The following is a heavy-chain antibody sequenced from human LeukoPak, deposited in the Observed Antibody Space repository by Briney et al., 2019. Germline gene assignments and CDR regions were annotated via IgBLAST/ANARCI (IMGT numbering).Heavy chain of an antibody. J-gene: IGHJ4*02. Sequence: GGSLRLSCAASGFTFSNDWMNWVRQAPGKGLEWVGRIYRKSDGGTTEHAAPVKGRFTISRDDSKNSFYLQMNSLKSEDTAVYYCARGSNSYDSSDFDHWGQGTLVTVPS. V-gene: IGHV3-15*01. CDR2: IYRKSDGGTT. D-gene: IGHD3-22*01. CDR3: ARGSNSYDSSDFDH. CDR1: GFTFSNDW.